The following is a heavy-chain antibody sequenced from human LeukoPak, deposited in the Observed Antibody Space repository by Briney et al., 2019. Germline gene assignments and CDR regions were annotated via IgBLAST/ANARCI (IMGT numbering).Heavy chain of an antibody. D-gene: IGHD3-10*01. CDR2: ISSSSSYI. CDR3: AKDKFGGRGSYFDY. CDR1: GFTFSSYS. V-gene: IGHV3-21*01. Sequence: GGSLRLSCAASGFTFSSYSMNWVRQAPGKGLEWVSSISSSSSYIYYADSVKGRFTISRDNAKNSLYLQMNSLRAEDTAVYYCAKDKFGGRGSYFDYWGQGTLVTVSS. J-gene: IGHJ4*02.